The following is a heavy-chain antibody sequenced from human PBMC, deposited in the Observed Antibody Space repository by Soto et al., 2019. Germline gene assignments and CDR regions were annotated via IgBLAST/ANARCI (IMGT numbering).Heavy chain of an antibody. Sequence: ASVKVSCKASGYTFTSYDSNWVRQATGQGLERMGWMNPNSWNTGYAQKFQGRVTMTRKTSISTAYMELSSLRSEDTAVYYCARGIRDIVVVVAATSLFPSYYYGMDVWGQGTTVTVSS. V-gene: IGHV1-8*01. CDR1: GYTFTSYD. CDR2: MNPNSWNT. J-gene: IGHJ6*02. CDR3: ARGIRDIVVVVAATSLFPSYYYGMDV. D-gene: IGHD2-15*01.